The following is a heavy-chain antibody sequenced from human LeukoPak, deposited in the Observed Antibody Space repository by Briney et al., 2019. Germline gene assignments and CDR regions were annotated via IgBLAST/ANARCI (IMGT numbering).Heavy chain of an antibody. V-gene: IGHV3-33*01. CDR1: VFTYSRYG. J-gene: IGHJ4*02. Sequence: GGSLRLFCASSVFTYSRYGMHWVRHAPAKGRVGVADIWHNGSNTYYAGSVKGRFTISRGNSKDSLYMQLNSMTAEDTVVYYCARASPTVSFGYWGQETLLTVSS. CDR3: ARASPTVSFGY. CDR2: IWHNGSNT. D-gene: IGHD4-17*01.